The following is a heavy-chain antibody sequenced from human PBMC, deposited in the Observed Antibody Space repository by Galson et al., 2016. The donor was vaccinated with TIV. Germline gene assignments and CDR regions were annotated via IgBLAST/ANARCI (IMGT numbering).Heavy chain of an antibody. CDR2: IYDDGRT. CDR1: GFTVSDNY. J-gene: IGHJ6*02. Sequence: SLRLSCAASGFTVSDNYMTWVRRAPGKGLEWVALIYDDGRTIYADSVKGRFTIGKDDSKNILYLQMNNLRVEDTAVYFCARDRRHCGNECFLYYYYGMDVWGQGTTVTVSS. V-gene: IGHV3-66*02. CDR3: ARDRRHCGNECFLYYYYGMDV. D-gene: IGHD2-21*01.